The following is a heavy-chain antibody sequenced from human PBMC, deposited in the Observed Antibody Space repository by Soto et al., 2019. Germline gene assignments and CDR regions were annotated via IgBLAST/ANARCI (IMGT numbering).Heavy chain of an antibody. CDR1: GFTFSSYG. CDR2: IWYDGSNK. Sequence: PGGSLRLSCAASGFTFSSYGMHWVRQAPGKGLEWVAVIWYDGSNKYYADSVKGRFTISRDNSKNTLYLQMNSLRAEDTAVYYCASSLNLPAAIRHYYMDVWGKGTTVTVAS. J-gene: IGHJ6*03. CDR3: ASSLNLPAAIRHYYMDV. V-gene: IGHV3-33*01. D-gene: IGHD2-2*02.